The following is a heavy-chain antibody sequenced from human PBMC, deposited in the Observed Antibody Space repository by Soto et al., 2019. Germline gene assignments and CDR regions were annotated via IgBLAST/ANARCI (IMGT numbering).Heavy chain of an antibody. CDR2: INDSGSA. CDR1: GGSFNIHY. J-gene: IGHJ5*02. CDR3: ARGQSHTWFDP. V-gene: IGHV4-34*01. Sequence: SETLSLTCAVYGGSFNIHYWSWIRQPPGKGLEWIGEINDSGSANNNPSLKSRVTLSVDTSKNQFSLKLTSVTAADTAIYYCARGQSHTWFDPWGQGTLVTVSS.